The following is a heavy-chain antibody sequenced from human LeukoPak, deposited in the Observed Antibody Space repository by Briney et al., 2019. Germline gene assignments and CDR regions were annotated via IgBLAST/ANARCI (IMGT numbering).Heavy chain of an antibody. D-gene: IGHD3-10*01. CDR1: GFTFTNAW. CDR3: TTDLGLTMIRGVIVY. CDR2: IKSKGDGEPI. V-gene: IGHV3-15*01. Sequence: GGSLRLSCAASGFTFTNAWMSWVRQAPGKGLEWVGRIKSKGDGEPIDNAAPVKGRFTMSRDDSKATLYLQMNSLKAEDTAVYYCTTDLGLTMIRGVIVYWGQGALVTVSS. J-gene: IGHJ4*02.